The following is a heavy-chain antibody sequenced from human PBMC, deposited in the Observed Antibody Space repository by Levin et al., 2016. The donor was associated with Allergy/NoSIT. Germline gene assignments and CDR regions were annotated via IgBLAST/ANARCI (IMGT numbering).Heavy chain of an antibody. D-gene: IGHD6-13*01. V-gene: IGHV3-53*01. Sequence: GGSLRLSCAASGFTVSSNYMSWVRQAPGKGLEWVSVIYSGGSTYYADSVKGRFTISRDNSKNTLYLQMNSLRAEDTAVYYCARVPDIAAPRDYYMDVWGKGTTVTVSS. CDR2: IYSGGST. CDR3: ARVPDIAAPRDYYMDV. J-gene: IGHJ6*03. CDR1: GFTVSSNY.